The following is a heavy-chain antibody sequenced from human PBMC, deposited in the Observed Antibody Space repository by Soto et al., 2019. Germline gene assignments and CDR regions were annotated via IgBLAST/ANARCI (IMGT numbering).Heavy chain of an antibody. CDR3: AKEGLRAARGYYYGMDV. J-gene: IGHJ6*02. V-gene: IGHV3-30*18. D-gene: IGHD6-6*01. CDR2: ISYDGSNK. Sequence: QVQLVESGGGVVQPGRSLRLSCAASGFTFRSYGMHWVRQAPGKGLEWVAVISYDGSNKYYADSVKGRFTISRYNSQNTLYLQMNGLRAEDTAVYYCAKEGLRAARGYYYGMDVWGQGSTVTVSS. CDR1: GFTFRSYG.